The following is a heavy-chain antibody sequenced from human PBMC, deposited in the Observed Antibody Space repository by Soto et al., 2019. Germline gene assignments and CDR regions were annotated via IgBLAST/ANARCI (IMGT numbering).Heavy chain of an antibody. CDR2: IYYSGST. D-gene: IGHD3-22*01. Sequence: PSETLSLTCTVSGCTISSGGYYWSWIRQHPGKGLEWIGYIYYSGSTPYNPSLKNRVTISLDTSKNQFSLKLSSVTAADTAVYYCARETVVIANFFDYWGQGTLVTVSS. J-gene: IGHJ4*02. V-gene: IGHV4-31*03. CDR3: ARETVVIANFFDY. CDR1: GCTISSGGYY.